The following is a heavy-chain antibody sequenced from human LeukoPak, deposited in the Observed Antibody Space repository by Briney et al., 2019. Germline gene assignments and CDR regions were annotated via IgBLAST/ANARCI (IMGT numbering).Heavy chain of an antibody. CDR1: GGTFSSYA. CDR2: ISAYNGNT. Sequence: GSSVKVSCKASGGTFSSYAISWVRQAPGQVLEWMGWISAYNGNTNYAQKLQGRVTMTTDTSTSTAYMELRSLRSDDTAVYYCARGAAAAGSPDYWGQGTLVTVSS. D-gene: IGHD6-13*01. J-gene: IGHJ4*02. CDR3: ARGAAAAGSPDY. V-gene: IGHV1-18*01.